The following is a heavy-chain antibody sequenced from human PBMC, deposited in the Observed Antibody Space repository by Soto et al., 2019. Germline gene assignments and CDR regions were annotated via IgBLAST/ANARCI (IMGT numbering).Heavy chain of an antibody. Sequence: QVQLQESGPGLVKPSQTLSLTCTVSGGSISSGDYYWSWIRQPPGKGLEWIGYIYYSGSTYYNPSLKSRDTISVDPSKNQFSLKLSSVTAADTAVYYCARVGGFGATTIDYWGQGTLVTVSS. J-gene: IGHJ4*02. V-gene: IGHV4-30-4*01. CDR3: ARVGGFGATTIDY. CDR1: GGSISSGDYY. D-gene: IGHD3-10*01. CDR2: IYYSGST.